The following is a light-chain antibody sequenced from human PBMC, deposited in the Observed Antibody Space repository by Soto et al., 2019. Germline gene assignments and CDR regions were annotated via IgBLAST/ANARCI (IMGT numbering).Light chain of an antibody. CDR3: LLSYRGDYV. J-gene: IGLJ1*01. CDR2: DTA. V-gene: IGLV7-46*01. CDR1: TGPVTTGHY. Sequence: QAVVTQEPSLTVSPGGKVIRTGGSTTGPVTTGHYPYWFQQKPGQAPRPLVYDTANIFSWTPVRFSGSLVGGKAALTLSGAQPEDEAEYYCLLSYRGDYVFGPGTKVTVL.